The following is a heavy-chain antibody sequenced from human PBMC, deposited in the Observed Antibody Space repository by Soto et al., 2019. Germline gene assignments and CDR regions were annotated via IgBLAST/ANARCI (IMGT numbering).Heavy chain of an antibody. D-gene: IGHD6-19*01. CDR2: TYYRSKWYN. V-gene: IGHV6-1*01. J-gene: IGHJ6*04. CDR3: ARALRPYSSGWYREYYGMEV. Sequence: SHTLSLTCAISGDSVSSNSAAWNWIRQSPSRGLEWLGRTYYRSKWYNDYAVSVKSRITINPETSKNQFSLQLNSVTPEDTAVYYCARALRPYSSGWYREYYGMEVWGKGTKVTVSS. CDR1: GDSVSSNSAA.